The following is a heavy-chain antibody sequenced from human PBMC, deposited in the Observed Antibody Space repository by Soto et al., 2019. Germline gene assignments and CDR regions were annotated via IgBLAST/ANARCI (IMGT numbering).Heavy chain of an antibody. V-gene: IGHV3-23*01. CDR2: VSATAGTT. Sequence: GGSLRLSCAASGFTFSNYAMSWVRRAPGKGLEWVSLVSATAGTTYYADSVKGRFTISRDNSKNTLYLQMNSLRAEDTAVYYCAKSSLYCSSTSCYAGANPDFDYWGQGTLVTVSS. CDR3: AKSSLYCSSTSCYAGANPDFDY. J-gene: IGHJ4*02. D-gene: IGHD2-2*01. CDR1: GFTFSNYA.